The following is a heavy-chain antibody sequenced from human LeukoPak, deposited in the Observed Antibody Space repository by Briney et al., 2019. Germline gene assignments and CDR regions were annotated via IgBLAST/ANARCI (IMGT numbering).Heavy chain of an antibody. CDR2: ISSSSSYI. CDR1: GFTFSSYS. J-gene: IGHJ4*02. V-gene: IGHV3-21*01. CDR3: ASNGGQVFIPYYFDY. Sequence: KPGGSLRLSCAASGFTFSSYSMNWVRQAPGKGLEWVSSISSSSSYIYYADSVKGRFTISRDNAKNSLYLQMNSLRAEDTAVYYCASNGGQVFIPYYFDYWGQGTLVTVSS. D-gene: IGHD2-21*01.